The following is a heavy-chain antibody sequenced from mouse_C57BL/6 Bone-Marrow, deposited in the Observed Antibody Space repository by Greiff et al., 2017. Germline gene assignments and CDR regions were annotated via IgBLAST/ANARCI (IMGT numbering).Heavy chain of an antibody. D-gene: IGHD1-1*01. Sequence: VQGVESGPGLVAPSQSLSITCTVSGFSLTSYGVHWVRQPPGKGLEWLVVIWSDGSTTYTSALKSRLSLSKYNSKSQVFLKMNRLQPDDTAMYFCARRDRYYGSSPYYAMDYWGQGTSVTVSS. CDR1: GFSLTSYG. CDR3: ARRDRYYGSSPYYAMDY. V-gene: IGHV2-6*03. J-gene: IGHJ4*01. CDR2: IWSDGST.